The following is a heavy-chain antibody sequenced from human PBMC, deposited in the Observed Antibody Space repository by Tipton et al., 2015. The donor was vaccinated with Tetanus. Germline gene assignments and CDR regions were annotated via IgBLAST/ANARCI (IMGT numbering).Heavy chain of an antibody. D-gene: IGHD5-24*01. Sequence: SLRLSCVASGFTFRSYAMTWVRQAPGKGLEWVSAISNTGDYPYCADSAKGRFTVSRDNSENTLYLQMTSLTAEDTAVYFCAKHDGSQPRGGVDPWGQGTLVTVSS. CDR1: GFTFRSYA. J-gene: IGHJ5*02. CDR2: ISNTGDYP. V-gene: IGHV3-23*01. CDR3: AKHDGSQPRGGVDP.